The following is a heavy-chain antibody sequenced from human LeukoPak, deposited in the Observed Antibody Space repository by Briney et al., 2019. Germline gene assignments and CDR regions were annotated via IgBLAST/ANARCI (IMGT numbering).Heavy chain of an antibody. CDR2: ISSNGGST. CDR3: AKDYEQLDY. D-gene: IGHD6-13*01. J-gene: IGHJ4*02. Sequence: GGSLRLSCAASGFTFSSYAMHWVRQAPGQGLEYVSAISSNGGSTYYANSVKGRFTISRDNSKNTLYLQMGSLRIEDMAVYYCAKDYEQLDYWGQGTLVTVSS. V-gene: IGHV3-64*01. CDR1: GFTFSSYA.